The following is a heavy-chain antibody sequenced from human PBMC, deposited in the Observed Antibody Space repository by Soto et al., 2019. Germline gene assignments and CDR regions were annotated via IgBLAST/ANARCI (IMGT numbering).Heavy chain of an antibody. V-gene: IGHV4-59*01. D-gene: IGHD3-22*01. CDR3: ARETPFYDSSGYYYGYYFDY. J-gene: IGHJ4*02. CDR2: IYYSGST. Sequence: SETLSLTCTVSGGSISSYYWSWIRQPPGKGLEWIGYIYYSGSTNYNPSLKSRVTISVDTSKNQFSLKLSSVTAADTAVYYCARETPFYDSSGYYYGYYFDYWGQGTLVTVSS. CDR1: GGSISSYY.